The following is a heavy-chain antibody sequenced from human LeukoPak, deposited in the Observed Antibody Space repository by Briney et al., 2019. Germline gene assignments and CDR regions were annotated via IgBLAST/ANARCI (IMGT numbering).Heavy chain of an antibody. J-gene: IGHJ3*02. CDR2: INHSGST. V-gene: IGHV4-34*01. CDR1: GGSFSGYY. Sequence: SETLSLTCAVYGGSFSGYYWSWIRQPPGKGLEWIGEINHSGSTNYNPSLKSRVTISVDTSKNQFFLKLSSVTAADTAVYYCARRALTGYYKGGAFDIWGRGTMVTVSS. CDR3: ARRALTGYYKGGAFDI. D-gene: IGHD3-9*01.